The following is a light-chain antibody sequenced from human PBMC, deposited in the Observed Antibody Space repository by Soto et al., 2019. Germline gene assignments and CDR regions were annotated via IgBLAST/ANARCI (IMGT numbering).Light chain of an antibody. CDR3: QQSYSTTST. Sequence: DIQMTQSPSSLSASVGDIVTITCRARQSIRSYLNGYQLKPGKAPKLLTYAPSSLQRGVTSRFSGSGSGTDFTLTISSLQPEDVATAYGQQSYSTTSTFGQGTKLEIK. V-gene: IGKV1-39*01. CDR2: APS. CDR1: QSIRSY. J-gene: IGKJ2*01.